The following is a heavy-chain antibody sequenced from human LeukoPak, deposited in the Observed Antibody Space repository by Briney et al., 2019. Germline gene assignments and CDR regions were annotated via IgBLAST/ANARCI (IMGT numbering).Heavy chain of an antibody. V-gene: IGHV3-53*01. CDR2: IYSGGST. CDR1: GFTVSSNY. D-gene: IGHD1-26*01. CDR3: ARESGSYGLDY. J-gene: IGHJ4*02. Sequence: GGSLRLSCAASGFTVSSNYMSWVRQAPGKGLEWVSIIYSGGSTYYTDSVKGRFTISRDNSKNTLYLQMNSLRAEDTAVYYCARESGSYGLDYWGQGTLVTVSS.